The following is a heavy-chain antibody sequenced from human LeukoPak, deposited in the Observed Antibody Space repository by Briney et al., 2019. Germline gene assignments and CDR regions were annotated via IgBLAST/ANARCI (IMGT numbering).Heavy chain of an antibody. CDR3: ARGLNAAAADY. CDR1: GVSFSGYY. D-gene: IGHD6-13*01. V-gene: IGHV4-34*01. CDR2: INHSGST. Sequence: PSETLSLTCAVYGVSFSGYYWSWIRQPPGKGLEWIGEINHSGSTNYNPSLKRRGTISLEDPKNQSSLKLSSVTAADTAVYYCARGLNAAAADYWGQGTLVTVSS. J-gene: IGHJ4*02.